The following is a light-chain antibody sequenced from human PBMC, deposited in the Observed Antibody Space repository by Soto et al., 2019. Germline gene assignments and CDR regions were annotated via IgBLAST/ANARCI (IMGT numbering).Light chain of an antibody. CDR1: QSLLHITGETF. J-gene: IGKJ5*01. V-gene: IGKV2D-29*02. Sequence: DVVMTQTPLSLSVAPGQPASISRKSSQSLLHITGETFLFWYLQKQGQSPQLXIYEVSTRVSGVPDRFSGSGSGTGFTLEISRVETDDVAIYYCMQSTQLTPTFGQGTRLEIK. CDR3: MQSTQLTPT. CDR2: EVS.